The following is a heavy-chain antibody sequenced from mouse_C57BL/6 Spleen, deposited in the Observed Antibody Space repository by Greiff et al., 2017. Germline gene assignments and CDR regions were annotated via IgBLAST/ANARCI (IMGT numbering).Heavy chain of an antibody. D-gene: IGHD1-1*01. CDR2: IYPGSGNN. J-gene: IGHJ4*01. V-gene: IGHV1-76*01. Sequence: QVQLQQSGAELVRPGASVKLSCKASGYSFTDYYINWVKQRPGQGLEWIARIYPGSGNNYYNEKFKGKATLTAEKSSSTAYMQLSSLTSEDSAVYFCARERTTVVAPHYYGMYYWGQGTSVTVSS. CDR3: ARERTTVVAPHYYGMYY. CDR1: GYSFTDYY.